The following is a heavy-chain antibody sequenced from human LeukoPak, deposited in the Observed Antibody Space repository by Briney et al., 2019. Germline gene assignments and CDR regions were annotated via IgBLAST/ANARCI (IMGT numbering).Heavy chain of an antibody. CDR2: ISSSSSYI. J-gene: IGHJ6*04. CDR1: GFTFSSYR. V-gene: IGHV3-21*01. Sequence: GGSLRLSCAASGFTFSSYRMNWVRQAPGRGLEWVSSISSSSSYIYYADSVKGRFTISRDNAKNSLYLQMNSLRAEDTAVYYCAELGITMIGGVWGKGTTVTISS. CDR3: AELGITMIGGV. D-gene: IGHD3-10*02.